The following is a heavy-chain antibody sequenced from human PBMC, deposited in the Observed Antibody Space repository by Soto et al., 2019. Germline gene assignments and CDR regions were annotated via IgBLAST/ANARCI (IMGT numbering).Heavy chain of an antibody. CDR3: ASDLGGPIVDY. J-gene: IGHJ4*02. D-gene: IGHD1-26*01. Sequence: QVQLVQSGAEVKKPGASVKVSCKASGYTFTSYGISWVRQAPGQGLEWMGWISGYNGNTKSAQKLPGRVTMTTDTSTSTAYMKLRSLRSDGTAVYSCASDLGGPIVDYWGQGTLVTVSS. CDR2: ISGYNGNT. CDR1: GYTFTSYG. V-gene: IGHV1-18*01.